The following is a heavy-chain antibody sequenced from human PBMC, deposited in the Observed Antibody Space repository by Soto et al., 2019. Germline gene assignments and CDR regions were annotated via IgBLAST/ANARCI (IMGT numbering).Heavy chain of an antibody. V-gene: IGHV2-70*12. CDR3: AHRRDARASHYYVSGSYYASDTNIHF. CDR1: GFSLSTSGMC. D-gene: IGHD3-10*01. Sequence: SGPTLVNPTQTLTLTCTFSGFSLSTSGMCVSWIRQPPGKALEWLALIDWDDDKYYSTSLKTRLTISKDTSKNQVVLTMTNMDPVDTATYYCAHRRDARASHYYVSGSYYASDTNIHFWGQGILVTVSS. CDR2: IDWDDDK. J-gene: IGHJ4*02.